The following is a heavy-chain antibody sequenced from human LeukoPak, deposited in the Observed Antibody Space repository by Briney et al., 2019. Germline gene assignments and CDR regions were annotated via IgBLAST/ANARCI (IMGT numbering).Heavy chain of an antibody. Sequence: PSETLSLTCTVSGGSISSSSYYWRWIRQPPGKGLEWNGSIYYSVSTYYNPSLKSRVTISVDTSKNQFSLKLSSVTAADTAVYYCAVQLWSPNDAFDIWGQGTMVTVSS. D-gene: IGHD5-18*01. CDR1: GGSISSSSYY. CDR3: AVQLWSPNDAFDI. V-gene: IGHV4-39*07. CDR2: IYYSVST. J-gene: IGHJ3*02.